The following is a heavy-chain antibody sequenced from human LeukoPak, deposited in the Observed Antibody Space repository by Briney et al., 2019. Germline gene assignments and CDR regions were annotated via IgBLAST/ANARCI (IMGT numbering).Heavy chain of an antibody. V-gene: IGHV4-31*03. D-gene: IGHD4-17*01. CDR3: ARGYGDFPSHPYYFDY. J-gene: IGHJ4*02. Sequence: PSQTLSLTCTVSGGSISSGGYYWSWLRQHPGKGLEWIGYIYYSGSTYYNPSLKSRVTISVDTSKNQFSLKLSSVTAADTAVYYCARGYGDFPSHPYYFDYWGQGTLVTVSS. CDR2: IYYSGST. CDR1: GGSISSGGYY.